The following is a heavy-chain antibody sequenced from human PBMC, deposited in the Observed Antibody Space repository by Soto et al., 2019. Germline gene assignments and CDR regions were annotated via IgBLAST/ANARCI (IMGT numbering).Heavy chain of an antibody. CDR1: GGSVSSSSFY. Sequence: PSETLSLTCTVSGGSVSSSSFYWSWIRQPPGKGLEWIGYIYYSGSTNYNPSLKSRVTISVDTSKHQFSLKLSSVTAADTSVYSCARDLYYGSGPLRRDHYYYYGMDLWGQGATVTVSS. CDR3: ARDLYYGSGPLRRDHYYYYGMDL. J-gene: IGHJ6*02. V-gene: IGHV4-61*01. CDR2: IYYSGST. D-gene: IGHD3-10*01.